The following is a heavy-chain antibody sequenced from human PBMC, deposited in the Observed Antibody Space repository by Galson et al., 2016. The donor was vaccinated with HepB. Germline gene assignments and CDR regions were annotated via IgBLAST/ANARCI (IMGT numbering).Heavy chain of an antibody. CDR2: IYPDDSDT. D-gene: IGHD1-26*01. V-gene: IGHV5-51*01. CDR1: GYSFTTYW. Sequence: QSGAEVKKPGESLKISCKGSGYSFTTYWIGWVRQMPGKGLEWMGIIYPDDSDTRYSPSFQGQVTISVDKTINTAYLQWSSLKASDTAMYYCARQVGAAYHTNWFDPWGQGTLVTVSS. CDR3: ARQVGAAYHTNWFDP. J-gene: IGHJ5*02.